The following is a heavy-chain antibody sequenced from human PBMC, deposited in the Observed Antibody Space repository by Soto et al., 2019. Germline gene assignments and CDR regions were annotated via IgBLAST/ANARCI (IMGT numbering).Heavy chain of an antibody. CDR3: ARERVDIRWTLDY. V-gene: IGHV4-59*01. Sequence: QVQLQESGPGLVKPSETLSLTCTVSGGSISSYYWSWIRQPPGKGLEWIGYIYYSGSTNYNPSLKSRVTISVDTPKNQFSLKLSSVTAADTAVYYCARERVDIRWTLDYWGQGTLVTVSS. J-gene: IGHJ4*02. CDR1: GGSISSYY. D-gene: IGHD5-12*01. CDR2: IYYSGST.